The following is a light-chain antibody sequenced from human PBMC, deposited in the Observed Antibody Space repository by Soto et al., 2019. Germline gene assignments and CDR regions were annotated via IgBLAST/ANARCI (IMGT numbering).Light chain of an antibody. CDR3: QQYKSFSLT. V-gene: IGKV1-5*03. J-gene: IGKJ4*01. Sequence: DIQMTQSPSTLSASVGDRVTITCRASQSISSWLAWYQQKPGKAPKLLIYKASSLESGVPSRFSGSGSGTEFTLTISSLQPDDFAIYYCQQYKSFSLTFGGGTKVVIK. CDR2: KAS. CDR1: QSISSW.